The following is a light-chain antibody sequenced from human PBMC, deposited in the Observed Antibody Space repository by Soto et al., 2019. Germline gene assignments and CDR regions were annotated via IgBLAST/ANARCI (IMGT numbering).Light chain of an antibody. CDR1: SSDVGGYNY. Sequence: QSVLTQPRSVTGSPGQSVTLSCPGTSSDVGGYNYDSWYQQHPGKAPKLMIYDVSKRPSGVPDRFSGSKSGNTASLTISGLQAEDEADYYCCSYVGSYTYVFGTGTKVTV. CDR2: DVS. J-gene: IGLJ1*01. CDR3: CSYVGSYTYV. V-gene: IGLV2-11*01.